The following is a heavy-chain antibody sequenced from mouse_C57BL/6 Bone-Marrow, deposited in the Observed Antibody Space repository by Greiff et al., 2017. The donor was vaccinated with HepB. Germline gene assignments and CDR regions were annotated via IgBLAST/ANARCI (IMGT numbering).Heavy chain of an antibody. CDR2: IDPSDSYT. Sequence: QVQLQQPGAELVKPGASVKLSCKASGYTFTSYWMQWVKQRPGQGLEWIGEIDPSDSYTNYNQKFKGKATLTVDTTSSTAYMQRSSLPSEDSAVYDCARGDYGNSVWYFGGWGTGTTVTVS. CDR3: ARGDYGNSVWYFGG. V-gene: IGHV1-50*01. CDR1: GYTFTSYW. J-gene: IGHJ1*03. D-gene: IGHD1-1*01.